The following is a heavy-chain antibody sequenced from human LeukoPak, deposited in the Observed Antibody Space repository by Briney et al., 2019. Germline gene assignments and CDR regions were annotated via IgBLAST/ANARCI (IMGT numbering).Heavy chain of an antibody. Sequence: SVKVSCKASGGTFSSYAISWVRQAPGQGLEWMGGIIPIFGTANYAQKFQGRVTITTDESTSTAYMELSSLRSEDTAVYYCARESGGNMGDLDYWGQGTLVTVSS. J-gene: IGHJ4*02. CDR2: IIPIFGTA. CDR1: GGTFSSYA. D-gene: IGHD2-15*01. CDR3: ARESGGNMGDLDY. V-gene: IGHV1-69*05.